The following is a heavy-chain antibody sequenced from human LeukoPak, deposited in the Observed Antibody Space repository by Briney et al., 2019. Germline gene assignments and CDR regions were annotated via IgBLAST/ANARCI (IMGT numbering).Heavy chain of an antibody. CDR2: IIPIFGIA. CDR3: ASGIYSYGHQYYFDY. V-gene: IGHV1-69*04. CDR1: GGTFSSYA. Sequence: SVKLSCKASGGTFSSYAISWVRQAPGQGLEWMGRIIPIFGIANYAQKFQGRVTITADKSTSTAYMELGSLRSEDTAVYYCASGIYSYGHQYYFDYWGQGTLVTVSS. J-gene: IGHJ4*02. D-gene: IGHD5-18*01.